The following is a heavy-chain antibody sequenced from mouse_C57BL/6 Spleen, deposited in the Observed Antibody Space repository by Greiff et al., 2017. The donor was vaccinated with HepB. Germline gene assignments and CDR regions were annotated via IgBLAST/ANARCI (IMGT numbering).Heavy chain of an antibody. CDR2: INPNNGGT. CDR3: ARRGLYYGNYVEYYFDY. V-gene: IGHV1-18*01. D-gene: IGHD2-1*01. J-gene: IGHJ2*01. Sequence: EVQLQQSGPELVKPGASVKIPCKASGYTFTDYNMDWVKQSHGKSLEWIGDINPNNGGTIYNQKFKGKATLTVDKSSSTAYMELRSLTSEDTAVYYCARRGLYYGNYVEYYFDYWGQGTTLTVSS. CDR1: GYTFTDYN.